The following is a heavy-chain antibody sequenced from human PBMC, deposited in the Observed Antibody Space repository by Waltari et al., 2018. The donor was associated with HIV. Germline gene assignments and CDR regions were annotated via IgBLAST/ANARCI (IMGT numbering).Heavy chain of an antibody. V-gene: IGHV4-39*01. CDR1: GGSISSNNYY. D-gene: IGHD2-15*01. CDR3: AAAGLLLPVAHWGDWFDP. Sequence: QLQLQESGPGLVKPSETLSLSCTVSGGSISSNNYYWGWIRQSPGKGLEWIGTIVQSGTTYYNPSLKSRVTISVNTSKKQFSLKLTSVTAADTAVYYCAAAGLLLPVAHWGDWFDPWGQGILVIVSS. J-gene: IGHJ5*02. CDR2: IVQSGTT.